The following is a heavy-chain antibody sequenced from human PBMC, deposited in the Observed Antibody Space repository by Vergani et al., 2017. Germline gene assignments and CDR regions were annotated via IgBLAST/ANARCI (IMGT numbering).Heavy chain of an antibody. D-gene: IGHD4-17*01. CDR3: AKGGRENSDYGYFDY. CDR1: GFSFNTYG. V-gene: IGHV3-30*02. Sequence: QVQLLETGGGVVQPGGSLRLYCATSGFSFNTYGAHWVRQAPGKGLEWVAFIGYDGRIKYNVDSVKGRFTISRDTSKKTLSLQMRSLRADDTAEYYCAKGGRENSDYGYFDYWGQGTLVTVSS. J-gene: IGHJ4*02. CDR2: IGYDGRIK.